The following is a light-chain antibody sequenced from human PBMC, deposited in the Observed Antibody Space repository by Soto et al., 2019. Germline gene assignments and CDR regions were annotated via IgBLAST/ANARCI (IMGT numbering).Light chain of an antibody. Sequence: QSVLTQPPSASGPPGQSVTISCTGTSSDVGGYKYVSWYQQHPGKAPKLMIFEVNKRPSGVPDRFSGSKSGNTASLTVSGLQAEDEADYYCSSYAGINNLGVFGTGTKLTVL. CDR3: SSYAGINNLGV. CDR1: SSDVGGYKY. J-gene: IGLJ1*01. CDR2: EVN. V-gene: IGLV2-8*01.